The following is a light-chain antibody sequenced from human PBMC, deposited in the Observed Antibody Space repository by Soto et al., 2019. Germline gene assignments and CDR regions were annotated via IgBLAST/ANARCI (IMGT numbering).Light chain of an antibody. Sequence: QSVLTQPPSVSGAPGQRVTIPCTGTSSNIGAGFDVHWYQHLPGTAPKLLIYGNNHRPSGVPDRFSGSKSGTSASLAITGLHAEDDDDYYCPSAYGPDECVFGGGTKLTVL. CDR1: SSNIGAGFD. CDR3: PSAYGPDECV. V-gene: IGLV1-40*01. J-gene: IGLJ3*02. CDR2: GNN.